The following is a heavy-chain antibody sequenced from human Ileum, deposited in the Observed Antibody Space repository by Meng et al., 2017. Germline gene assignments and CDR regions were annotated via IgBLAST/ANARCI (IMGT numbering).Heavy chain of an antibody. CDR3: TTELRWDHTVDY. D-gene: IGHD1-26*01. J-gene: IGHJ4*02. CDR2: LKSNTDGGTT. CDR1: GLTFSNAW. V-gene: IGHV3-15*01. Sequence: GESLKISCAASGLTFSNAWMSWVRQPPGKGLEWVGRLKSNTDGGTTDYAAPVKGRFTISRDDSKNTLYLQMNNLKTEDTAVYFCTTELRWDHTVDYWGQGTLVTVSS.